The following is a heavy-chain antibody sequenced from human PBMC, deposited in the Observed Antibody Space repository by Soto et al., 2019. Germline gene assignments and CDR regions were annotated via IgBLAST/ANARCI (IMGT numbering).Heavy chain of an antibody. V-gene: IGHV2-70*11. CDR1: GFSLSTSGMC. D-gene: IGHD2-2*01. CDR2: IDWDDDK. Sequence: SGPTLVNPTQTLTLTCTFSGFSLSTSGMCVTWIRQPPGKALEWLARIDWDDDKYYSTSLKTRLTISKDTSKNQVVLTMTNMDPVDTATYYCARIHRRNCIPTSCYPFDYWGQGTLVTVSS. J-gene: IGHJ4*02. CDR3: ARIHRRNCIPTSCYPFDY.